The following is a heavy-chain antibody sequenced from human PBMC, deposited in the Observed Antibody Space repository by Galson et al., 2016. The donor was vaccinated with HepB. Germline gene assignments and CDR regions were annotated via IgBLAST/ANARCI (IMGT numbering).Heavy chain of an antibody. V-gene: IGHV1-46*01. D-gene: IGHD3-10*01. J-gene: IGHJ5*02. Sequence: SMKVSCKASGYAFTTYYIHWMRQAPGQGLEWLGIINPSGGVTGYSQKFQDRVTMTSGASTRTAHMELRSLRSDDTAVYYCARDGPPNVEAGGWFDPWGQGTLVTVSS. CDR3: ARDGPPNVEAGGWFDP. CDR1: GYAFTTYY. CDR2: INPSGGVT.